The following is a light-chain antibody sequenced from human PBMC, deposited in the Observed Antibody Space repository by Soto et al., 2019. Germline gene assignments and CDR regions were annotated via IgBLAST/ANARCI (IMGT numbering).Light chain of an antibody. Sequence: EIVLTQSPGTLSLSPGERATLSCRASQSVSSSYLAWYQQKPGQAPRLLIYGASSRATGIPDRFSGSGSGTNFTLTISRLEPEDLAVYYCQQYGSSPPYTFGQRTQLEIK. J-gene: IGKJ2*01. CDR3: QQYGSSPPYT. CDR2: GAS. CDR1: QSVSSSY. V-gene: IGKV3-20*01.